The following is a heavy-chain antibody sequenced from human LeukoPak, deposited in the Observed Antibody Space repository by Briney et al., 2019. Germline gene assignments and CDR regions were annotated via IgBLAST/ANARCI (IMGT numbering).Heavy chain of an antibody. J-gene: IGHJ5*02. CDR1: GFTFSSYS. CDR2: ISNSSSYI. CDR3: ASSEILYNP. D-gene: IGHD1-14*01. Sequence: GGSLRLSCAASGFTFSSYSMNWVRQAPGKGLEWVSSISNSSSYIYYADSMKGRFTISRDNAKNSLYLQMNSLRAEDTAVYYCASSEILYNPWGQGTLVTVSS. V-gene: IGHV3-21*01.